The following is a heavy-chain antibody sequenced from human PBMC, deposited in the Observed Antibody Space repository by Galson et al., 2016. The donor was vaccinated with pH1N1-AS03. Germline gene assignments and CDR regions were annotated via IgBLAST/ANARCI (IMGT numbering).Heavy chain of an antibody. CDR3: ARRSRDDGSGYYTDYDYFDL. V-gene: IGHV3-53*05. D-gene: IGHD3-22*01. J-gene: IGHJ4*02. Sequence: LRLSCAATGFPVSSGYHMSWVRQAPGKGLEWVSVIHPGGDTYNADSVKGRFTISRDNFENMVYLQVNSLRPEDTAVYFCARRSRDDGSGYYTDYDYFDLWGQGTLVTVSS. CDR1: GFPVSSGY. CDR2: IHPGGDT.